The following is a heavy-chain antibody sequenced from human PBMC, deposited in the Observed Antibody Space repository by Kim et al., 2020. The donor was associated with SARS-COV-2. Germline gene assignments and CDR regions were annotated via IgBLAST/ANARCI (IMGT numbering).Heavy chain of an antibody. CDR1: GGSVSSNIYY. J-gene: IGHJ4*02. V-gene: IGHV4-39*01. Sequence: SETLSLTCTVSGGSVSSNIYYWGWIRQPPGKGLEWIGSIYYSGSTYSTPSLKCRVTISVDTSKNQFSLKLSSVTAADTAVYYCARRSLEWLTFDYWGQGTLVTVSS. CDR2: IYYSGST. D-gene: IGHD3-3*01. CDR3: ARRSLEWLTFDY.